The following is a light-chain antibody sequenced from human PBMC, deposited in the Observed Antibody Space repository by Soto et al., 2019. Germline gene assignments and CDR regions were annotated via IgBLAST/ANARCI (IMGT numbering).Light chain of an antibody. CDR2: DDS. CDR3: CSYAGRTDVV. J-gene: IGLJ2*01. CDR1: SSDVGGSNY. Sequence: QSVLTQPRSVSGSPGQSVTISCTGTSSDVGGSNYVSWYQQHPGTAPKLMIYDDSKRPSGVPDRFSGSKSGNAASLTISGLQAEEEDDYYCCSYAGRTDVVFGGGTKLTVL. V-gene: IGLV2-11*01.